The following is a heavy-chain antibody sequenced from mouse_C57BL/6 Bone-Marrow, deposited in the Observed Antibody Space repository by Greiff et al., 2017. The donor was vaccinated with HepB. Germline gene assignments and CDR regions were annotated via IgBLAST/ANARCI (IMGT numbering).Heavy chain of an antibody. CDR1: GYAFTNYL. Sequence: VKLMESGAELVRPGTSVKVSCKASGYAFTNYLIEWVKQRPGQGLEWIGVINPGSGGTNYNEKFKGKATLTADKSSSTAYMQLSSLASEDSAVYFCARAPSTGGFAYWGQGTLVTVSA. V-gene: IGHV1-54*01. CDR2: INPGSGGT. J-gene: IGHJ3*01. D-gene: IGHD1-1*01. CDR3: ARAPSTGGFAY.